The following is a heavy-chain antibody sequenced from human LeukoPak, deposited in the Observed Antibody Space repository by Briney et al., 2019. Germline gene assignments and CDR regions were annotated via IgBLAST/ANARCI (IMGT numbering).Heavy chain of an antibody. J-gene: IGHJ3*02. D-gene: IGHD2-2*01. V-gene: IGHV3-21*01. CDR3: ARDEPHAMGAFDI. CDR1: GFTFSSYS. CDR2: ISSSSSYI. Sequence: GSLRLSCAASGFTFSSYSMNWVRQAPGKGLEWVSSISSSSSYIYYADSVKGRFTISRDNAKNSLYLQMNSLRAEDTAVYYCARDEPHAMGAFDIWGQGTMVTVSS.